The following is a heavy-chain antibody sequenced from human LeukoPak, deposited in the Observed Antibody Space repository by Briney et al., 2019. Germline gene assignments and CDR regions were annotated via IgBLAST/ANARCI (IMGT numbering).Heavy chain of an antibody. CDR2: ISWNSGSI. CDR3: VKDGAIYGVPITRGGMDV. Sequence: PGRSLRLSCAASGFTFNDSAMHWVRQTPGKGLEWVSGISWNSGSIGYADSVKGRFTISRDNGKNALCLEMNSLRAEDTALYYCVKDGAIYGVPITRGGMDVWGQGTTVTVSS. J-gene: IGHJ6*02. CDR1: GFTFNDSA. D-gene: IGHD3-3*01. V-gene: IGHV3-9*01.